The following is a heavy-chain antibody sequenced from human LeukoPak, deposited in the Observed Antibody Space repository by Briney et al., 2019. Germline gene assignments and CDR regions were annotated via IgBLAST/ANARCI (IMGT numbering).Heavy chain of an antibody. CDR2: ITSSGAYI. V-gene: IGHV3-21*04. CDR1: GFTFNNYN. Sequence: GGSLRLSCAASGFTFNNYNMNWVRQAPGKALEWVSSITSSGAYIFYADSVKGRFTIFRDNAKDSLYLQMNSLRAEDTAVYYCAKIPQVATYTVPNFDFWGQGTLVTVSS. CDR3: AKIPQVATYTVPNFDF. J-gene: IGHJ4*02. D-gene: IGHD3-16*01.